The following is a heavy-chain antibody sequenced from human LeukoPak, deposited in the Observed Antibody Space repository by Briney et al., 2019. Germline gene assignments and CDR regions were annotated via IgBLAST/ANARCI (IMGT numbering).Heavy chain of an antibody. CDR3: ARSLRVRGVPDYMDV. J-gene: IGHJ6*03. Sequence: GGSLRLSCAVSGFTFSDYAMHWVRQAPGKGLEWVAVMSHDGFNEYYADSVKGRFTISRDNSKNTLYLQMNSLRAEDTAVYYCARSLRVRGVPDYMDVWGKGTTVTISS. CDR2: MSHDGFNE. V-gene: IGHV3-30*03. D-gene: IGHD3-10*01. CDR1: GFTFSDYA.